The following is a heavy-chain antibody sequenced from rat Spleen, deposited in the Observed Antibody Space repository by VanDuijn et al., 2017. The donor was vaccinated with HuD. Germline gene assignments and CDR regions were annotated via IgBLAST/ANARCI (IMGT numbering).Heavy chain of an antibody. V-gene: IGHV5-31*01. CDR2: ISNTGGFT. D-gene: IGHD4-3*01. CDR3: TRDLSEFGVGFDY. CDR1: GFTFSDYA. Sequence: EVQLVESDGGLVQPGRSLKLSCAASGFTFSDYAMAWVRQAPGKGLEWVASISNTGGFTSYPDSVKGRFTISRDNAKSTLYLQLNSLRSEDTATYYCTRDLSEFGVGFDYWGQGVMVTVSS. J-gene: IGHJ2*01.